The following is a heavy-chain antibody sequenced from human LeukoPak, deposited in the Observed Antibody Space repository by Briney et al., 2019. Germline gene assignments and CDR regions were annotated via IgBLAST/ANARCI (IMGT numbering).Heavy chain of an antibody. V-gene: IGHV3-11*06. D-gene: IGHD2-2*01. Sequence: GGSLRLSCAASGFTFSDYYMSWLRQAPGKGLEWVSYISSSSSYTNYADSVKGRFTISRDNAKNSLYLQMNSLRAEDTAVYYCARDPLYCSSTSCPGYYYGMDVWGKGTTVTVSS. CDR1: GFTFSDYY. J-gene: IGHJ6*04. CDR2: ISSSSSYT. CDR3: ARDPLYCSSTSCPGYYYGMDV.